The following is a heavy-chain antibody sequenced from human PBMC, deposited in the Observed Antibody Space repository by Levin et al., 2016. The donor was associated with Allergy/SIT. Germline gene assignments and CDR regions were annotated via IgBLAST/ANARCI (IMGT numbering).Heavy chain of an antibody. Sequence: SETLSLTCAVSGGSISTSNWWSWVRQPPGKGLEWIGEIYHTGSTNYNPSLESRVTISVDRSKNQFSLKLTSVTAADTAVYYCARASPVPTSMALFDSWGQGTRVSVTS. D-gene: IGHD2-2*01. CDR2: IYHTGST. V-gene: IGHV4-4*02. CDR3: ARASPVPTSMALFDS. CDR1: GGSISTSNW. J-gene: IGHJ4*02.